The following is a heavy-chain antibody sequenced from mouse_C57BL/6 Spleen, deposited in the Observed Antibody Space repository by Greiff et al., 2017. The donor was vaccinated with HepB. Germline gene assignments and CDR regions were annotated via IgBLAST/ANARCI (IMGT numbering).Heavy chain of an antibody. D-gene: IGHD1-1*01. CDR1: GYAFSSSW. CDR3: ANYGTRSDGYFDV. Sequence: QVQLKQSGPELVKPGASVKISCKASGYAFSSSWMNWVKQRPGKGLEWIGRIYPGDGDTNYNGKFKGKATLTADKSSSTAYMQLSSLTSEDSAVYFCANYGTRSDGYFDVWGTGTTVTVSS. J-gene: IGHJ1*03. V-gene: IGHV1-82*01. CDR2: IYPGDGDT.